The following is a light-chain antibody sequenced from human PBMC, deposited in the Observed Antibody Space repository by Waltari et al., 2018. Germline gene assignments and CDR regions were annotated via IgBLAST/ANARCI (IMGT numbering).Light chain of an antibody. CDR2: GAS. CDR1: QTISSN. CDR3: QQYNNWPPWT. V-gene: IGKV3-15*01. J-gene: IGKJ1*01. Sequence: ETVMTQSPDTLSVSPGETATISCRASQTISSNLAWYQHKPGQAPRLLIHGASTRAIGIPDRFSGSGSGTQFTLTISSLQSEDFAVYYCQQYNNWPPWTFGQGTKVEIK.